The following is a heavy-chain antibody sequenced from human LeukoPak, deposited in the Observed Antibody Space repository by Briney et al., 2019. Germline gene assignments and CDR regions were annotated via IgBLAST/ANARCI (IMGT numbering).Heavy chain of an antibody. V-gene: IGHV3-21*01. CDR3: AREGDIVVVPADLDY. CDR2: ISSSSSYI. Sequence: GGSLRLSCAASGFTFSSYSMNRVRQAPGKGLEWVSSISSSSSYIYYADSVKGRFTISRDNAKNSLYLQMNSLRAEDTAVYYCAREGDIVVVPADLDYWGQGTLVTVSS. CDR1: GFTFSSYS. D-gene: IGHD2-2*01. J-gene: IGHJ4*02.